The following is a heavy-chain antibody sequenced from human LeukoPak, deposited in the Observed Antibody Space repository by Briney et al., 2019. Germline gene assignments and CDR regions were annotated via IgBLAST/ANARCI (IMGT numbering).Heavy chain of an antibody. J-gene: IGHJ4*02. CDR3: ARAATFYGSGSYAHNGFDY. D-gene: IGHD3-10*01. CDR2: INHSGST. CDR1: GGSFSGYY. V-gene: IGHV4-34*01. Sequence: PSETLSLTCAVYGGSFSGYYWSWIRQPPGKGLEWIGEINHSGSTNYNPSLKSRVTISADTSKNQFSLKLSSVTAADTAVYYCARAATFYGSGSYAHNGFDYWGQGTLVTVSS.